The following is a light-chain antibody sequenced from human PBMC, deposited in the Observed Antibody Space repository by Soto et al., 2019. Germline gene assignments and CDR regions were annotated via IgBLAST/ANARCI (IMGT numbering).Light chain of an antibody. V-gene: IGKV3-11*01. CDR2: DAS. CDR3: QQRSNWPPP. J-gene: IGKJ5*01. CDR1: QSVSSY. Sequence: DIVLTQSPGTLSLSPGERATLSCRASQSVSSYLAWYKQKPGQAPTLLIYDASNRATGTPARFSGSGSGTDFTLTISSLEPEDFAVYYCQQRSNWPPPFGQGTRLEI.